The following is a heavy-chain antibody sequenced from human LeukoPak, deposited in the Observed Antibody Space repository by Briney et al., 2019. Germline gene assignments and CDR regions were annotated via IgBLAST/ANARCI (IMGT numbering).Heavy chain of an antibody. J-gene: IGHJ3*02. CDR2: ISGSGGST. CDR3: AKVGVRGVIHPIAGAFDI. Sequence: PGGSLRLSCAASGFTFSSYAMSWVRQAPGKGLEWVSAISGSGGSTYYADSVKGRFTISRDNSKNTLYLQMNSLRAEDKAVYYCAKVGVRGVIHPIAGAFDIWGEGTMVTVSS. D-gene: IGHD3-10*01. CDR1: GFTFSSYA. V-gene: IGHV3-23*01.